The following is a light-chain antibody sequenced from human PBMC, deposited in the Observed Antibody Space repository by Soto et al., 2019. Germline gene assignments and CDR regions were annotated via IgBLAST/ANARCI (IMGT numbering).Light chain of an antibody. Sequence: QSALTQPASVSGSPGQSITISCTGTSSDVGSYNLVSWYQQHPGKAPKNIIYEGSKRPSGVSNRFSGSKSGNTASLTVSGLRAEDEADYYCSSYAGTNTLVFGGGTKLTVL. CDR3: SSYAGTNTLV. J-gene: IGLJ3*02. CDR1: SSDVGSYNL. V-gene: IGLV2-14*02. CDR2: EGS.